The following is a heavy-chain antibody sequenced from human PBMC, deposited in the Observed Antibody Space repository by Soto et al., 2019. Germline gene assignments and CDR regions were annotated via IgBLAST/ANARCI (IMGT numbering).Heavy chain of an antibody. Sequence: QVQLVQSGAEVKKPGSSVKVSCKASGGTFSSYTISWVRQAPGQGLEWMGRIIPILGIANYAQKFQGRVTITADKSTSTAYMELSSLRSEDTAVYYCASFSSGYYTSLLTYMDVWGKGTTVTVSS. J-gene: IGHJ6*03. CDR2: IIPILGIA. CDR1: GGTFSSYT. CDR3: ASFSSGYYTSLLTYMDV. V-gene: IGHV1-69*02. D-gene: IGHD3-3*01.